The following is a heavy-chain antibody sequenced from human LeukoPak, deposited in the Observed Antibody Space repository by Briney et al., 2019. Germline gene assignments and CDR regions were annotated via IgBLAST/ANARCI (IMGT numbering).Heavy chain of an antibody. J-gene: IGHJ3*02. CDR1: GGSISSYY. CDR2: IYYSGST. CDR3: ARGVAGAGYAFDI. Sequence: SETLSLTCTVSGGSISSYYWNWIRQPPGKGLEWIGYIYYSGSTNYNPSLKSRVTISVDTSKNQFSLKLSSVTAADTAVYYCARGVAGAGYAFDIWGQGTMVTVSS. V-gene: IGHV4-59*01. D-gene: IGHD6-19*01.